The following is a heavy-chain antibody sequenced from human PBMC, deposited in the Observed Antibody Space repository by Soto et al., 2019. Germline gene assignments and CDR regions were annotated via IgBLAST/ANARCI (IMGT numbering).Heavy chain of an antibody. D-gene: IGHD6-19*01. V-gene: IGHV1-69*01. Sequence: QVQLVQSGAEVKKPGSSVKASCKASGGTFSSYAISWVRQAPGQGLEWMGGIIPIFGTANYAQKFQGRVTMSADESTSTADKELSSLRSEDMAVYYCAREGGLWGALAGTASFDYWGQGTLVTVSS. CDR2: IIPIFGTA. CDR1: GGTFSSYA. CDR3: AREGGLWGALAGTASFDY. J-gene: IGHJ4*02.